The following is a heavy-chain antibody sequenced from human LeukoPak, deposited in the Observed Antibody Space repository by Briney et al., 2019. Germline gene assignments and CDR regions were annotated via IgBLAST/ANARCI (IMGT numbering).Heavy chain of an antibody. CDR1: GFTFSSYA. CDR2: ISYDGSNK. CDR3: ARGSSSWEDDAFDI. J-gene: IGHJ3*02. V-gene: IGHV3-30-3*01. Sequence: GGSLRLSCAASGFTFSSYAMHWVRQAPGEGLEWVAVISYDGSNKYYADSVKGRFTISRDNSKNTLYLQMNSLRAEDTAVYYCARGSSSWEDDAFDIWGQGTMVTVSS. D-gene: IGHD6-13*01.